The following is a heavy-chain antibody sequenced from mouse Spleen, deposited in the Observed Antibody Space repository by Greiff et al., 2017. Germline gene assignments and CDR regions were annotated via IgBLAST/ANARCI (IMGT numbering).Heavy chain of an antibody. D-gene: IGHD1-2*01. Sequence: DVKLVESGGGLVKPGGSLKLSCAASGFTFSSYTMSWVRQTPEKRLEWVATISGGGGNTYYPDSVKGRFTISRDNAKNTLYLQMSSLRSEDTALYYCARDWTTAKPLFDYWGQGTTLTVSS. J-gene: IGHJ2*01. V-gene: IGHV5-9*01. CDR3: ARDWTTAKPLFDY. CDR1: GFTFSSYT. CDR2: ISGGGGNT.